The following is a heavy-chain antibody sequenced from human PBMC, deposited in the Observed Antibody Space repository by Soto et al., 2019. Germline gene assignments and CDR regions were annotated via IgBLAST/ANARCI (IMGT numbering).Heavy chain of an antibody. V-gene: IGHV4-4*02. J-gene: IGHJ4*02. CDR3: ARSSRELLPTDYFDY. CDR1: GGSISSSNW. Sequence: SETLSLTCAVSGGSISSSNWWSWVRQPPGKGLEWIGEIYHSGSTNYNPSLKSRVTISVDKSKNQFSLKLSSVTAADTAVYYCARSSRELLPTDYFDYWGQGTLVTVSS. CDR2: IYHSGST. D-gene: IGHD1-26*01.